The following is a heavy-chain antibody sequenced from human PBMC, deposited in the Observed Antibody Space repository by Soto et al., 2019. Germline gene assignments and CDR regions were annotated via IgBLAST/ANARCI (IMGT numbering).Heavy chain of an antibody. CDR3: ARVNDSSGYYYYYYYGMDV. V-gene: IGHV4-30-2*01. CDR2: IYPSGTI. D-gene: IGHD3-22*01. CDR1: GVSITTTGYS. Sequence: PSETLSLTCAVSGVSITTTGYSWSWIRQPPGKGLEWIGYIYPSGTIFYNPSLNSRVTISIDTSNNQFSLKLSSVTAADTAVYYCARVNDSSGYYYYYYYGMDVWGQGTTVTVSS. J-gene: IGHJ6*02.